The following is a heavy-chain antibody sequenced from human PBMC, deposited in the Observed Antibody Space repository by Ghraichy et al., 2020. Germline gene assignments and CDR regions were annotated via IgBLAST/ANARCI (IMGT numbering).Heavy chain of an antibody. CDR1: GLTFSNHA. D-gene: IGHD3-16*02. CDR3: ANWAGVVNFFGPLDF. V-gene: IGHV3-23*01. CDR2: ISNTGDNT. J-gene: IGHJ4*02. Sequence: GESLNISCAASGLTFSNHAMSWVRQAPGKGLEWVSFISNTGDNTHYADSVKGRFTISRDNSKNTLYLQMNSLRAEDTAVYYCANWAGVVNFFGPLDFWGQGSPVTVSS.